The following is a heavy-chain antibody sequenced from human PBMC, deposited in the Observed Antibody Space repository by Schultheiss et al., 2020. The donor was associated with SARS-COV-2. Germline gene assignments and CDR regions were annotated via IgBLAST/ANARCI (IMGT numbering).Heavy chain of an antibody. Sequence: SVKVSCKASGGTFSSYAISWVRQAPGQGLEWMGGIIPIFGTANYAQKFQGRVTITADESTSTAYMELSSLRSEDTAVYYCARALSSGSYGIGENWFDPWGQGTLVTVSS. D-gene: IGHD3-10*01. CDR1: GGTFSSYA. J-gene: IGHJ5*02. V-gene: IGHV1-69*13. CDR2: IIPIFGTA. CDR3: ARALSSGSYGIGENWFDP.